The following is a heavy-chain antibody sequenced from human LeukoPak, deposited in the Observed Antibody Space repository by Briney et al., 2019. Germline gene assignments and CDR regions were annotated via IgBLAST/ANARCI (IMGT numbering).Heavy chain of an antibody. CDR3: ARRLAAAATGNAFDI. D-gene: IGHD6-13*01. Sequence: GESLKISCEGSGYSFTTYWISWVRQMPGKGLEWMGRIDPSDSYTNYSPSFQGHVTISADNSITTAYLQWSSLKASDTAMYYCARRLAAAATGNAFDIWGQGTMVTVSS. CDR1: GYSFTTYW. J-gene: IGHJ3*02. CDR2: IDPSDSYT. V-gene: IGHV5-10-1*01.